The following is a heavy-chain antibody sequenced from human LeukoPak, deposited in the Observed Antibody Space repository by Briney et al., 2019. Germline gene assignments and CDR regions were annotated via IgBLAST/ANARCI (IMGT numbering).Heavy chain of an antibody. J-gene: IGHJ6*02. CDR2: ISYDGSNK. CDR3: ARVTVSSGYVYYYFALDV. D-gene: IGHD5-12*01. Sequence: GGSLRLSCAASGFTFSSYGMHWVRQAPGKGLEWVAVISYDGSNKYYADSVKGRFTISRDNSKNTLYLQMNSLRAEDTAVYYCARVTVSSGYVYYYFALDVWGQGTTVTVSS. V-gene: IGHV3-30*03. CDR1: GFTFSSYG.